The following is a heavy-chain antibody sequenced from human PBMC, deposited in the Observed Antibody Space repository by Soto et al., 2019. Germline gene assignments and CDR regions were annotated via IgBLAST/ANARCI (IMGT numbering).Heavy chain of an antibody. J-gene: IGHJ6*02. Sequence: PGGSLRLSCVASGFTLRTYTTNWVRQAPGKGLEWVSGIRGFSPYTFYAESVKGRFTISRDNAKNSLYLQMNSLGVEDTAVYYCARDRGYDAHDYYYNAMDVWGQGTTVTVSS. CDR3: ARDRGYDAHDYYYNAMDV. CDR1: GFTLRTYT. D-gene: IGHD3-3*01. CDR2: IRGFSPYT. V-gene: IGHV3-21*01.